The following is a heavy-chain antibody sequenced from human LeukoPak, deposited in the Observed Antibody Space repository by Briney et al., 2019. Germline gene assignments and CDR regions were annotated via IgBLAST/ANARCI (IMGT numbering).Heavy chain of an antibody. J-gene: IGHJ5*02. CDR2: ISAYNGNT. CDR1: GYTFTSYG. D-gene: IGHD6-13*01. Sequence: GASVKVSCKASGYTFTSYGISWVRQAPGQGLEWMGWISAYNGNTNYAQKLQGRVTMTTDTSTSTAYMELRSLRSDDTAVYYCARESGYSSSWINWFDPWGQGTLVTVSS. V-gene: IGHV1-18*01. CDR3: ARESGYSSSWINWFDP.